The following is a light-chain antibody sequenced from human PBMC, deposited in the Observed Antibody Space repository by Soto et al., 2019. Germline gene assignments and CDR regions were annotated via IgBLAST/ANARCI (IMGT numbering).Light chain of an antibody. J-gene: IGKJ4*01. CDR3: PQTNSVPLT. CDR1: QDISNY. V-gene: IGKV1-12*01. Sequence: DIQMTQSPSSVSASVGDRVTITCRASQDISNYLAWYQQKPGNAPNLLIYTASSLQSGVPSKFSGSGSGTNFTLTISSLQPEDVATYYCPQTNSVPLTFGGGTKVEIK. CDR2: TAS.